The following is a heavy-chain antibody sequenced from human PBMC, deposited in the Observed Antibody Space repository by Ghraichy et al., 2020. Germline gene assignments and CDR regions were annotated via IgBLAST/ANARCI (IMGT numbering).Heavy chain of an antibody. V-gene: IGHV3-23*01. J-gene: IGHJ4*02. Sequence: LSLTCAASGFTFSSYAMSWVRQAPGKGLEWVSAISGSGGSTYYADSVKGRFTISRDNSKNTLYLQMNSLRAEDTAVYYCAKPDYGEYATAYFDYWGQGTLVTVSS. CDR2: ISGSGGST. D-gene: IGHD4-17*01. CDR1: GFTFSSYA. CDR3: AKPDYGEYATAYFDY.